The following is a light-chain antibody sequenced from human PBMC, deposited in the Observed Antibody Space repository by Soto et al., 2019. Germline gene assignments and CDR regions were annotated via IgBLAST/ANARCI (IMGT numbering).Light chain of an antibody. J-gene: IGLJ2*01. V-gene: IGLV1-47*01. CDR2: RNN. CDR3: AAWDDSLRGVV. CDR1: SSNIGSNY. Sequence: QSVLTQPPSASGTPGQRVTISCSGSSSNIGSNYVYWYQQLPGTAPKLLIYRNNQRPSGVPDRFSGSKSVTSASLAISGLRSEDEADYYCAAWDDSLRGVVFGGGTKVTVL.